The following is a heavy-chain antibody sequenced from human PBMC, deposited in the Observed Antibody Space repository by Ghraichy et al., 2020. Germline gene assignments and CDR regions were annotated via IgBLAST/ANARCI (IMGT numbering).Heavy chain of an antibody. CDR1: GFNFSIYS. V-gene: IGHV3-21*01. D-gene: IGHD2-2*01. Sequence: GGSLRLSCAASGFNFSIYSMIWVRQAPGKGLEWVSSISSISENIYYADSVKGRFTISRDNAKKSLYLQMNSLRAEDTAVYYCAREDCSSISCFAKVPDYWGQGTLVTVSS. J-gene: IGHJ4*02. CDR3: AREDCSSISCFAKVPDY. CDR2: ISSISENI.